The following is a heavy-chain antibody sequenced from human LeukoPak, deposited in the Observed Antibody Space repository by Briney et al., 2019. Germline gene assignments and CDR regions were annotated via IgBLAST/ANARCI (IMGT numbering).Heavy chain of an antibody. CDR2: IYYSGST. CDR3: ARAPGLSSAFDI. V-gene: IGHV4-59*01. D-gene: IGHD3-3*02. J-gene: IGHJ3*02. CDR1: GGPISSYY. Sequence: SETLSLTCTVSGGPISSYYWSWIRQPPGKGLEWIGYIYYSGSTNYNPSLKSRVTISVDTSKNQFSLKLSSVTAADTAVYYCARAPGLSSAFDIWGQGTMVTVSS.